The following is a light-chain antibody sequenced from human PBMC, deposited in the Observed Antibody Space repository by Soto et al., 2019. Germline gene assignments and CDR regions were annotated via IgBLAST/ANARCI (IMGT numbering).Light chain of an antibody. CDR3: FSHRGGDSHV. CDR1: TSDVGGSNY. J-gene: IGLJ1*01. V-gene: IGLV2-14*01. CDR2: GVT. Sequence: QCLLTQPVSVSGSPGQSIPISCTGTTSDVGGSNYVSWYQQYPGKAPKLMIYGVTNRPSGVSNRFSGSKTGNTASLIISGLQAEDEAYYYCFSHRGGDSHVFGTGTKVTVL.